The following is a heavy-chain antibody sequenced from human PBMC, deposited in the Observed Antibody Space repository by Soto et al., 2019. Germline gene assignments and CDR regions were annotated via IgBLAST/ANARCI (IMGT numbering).Heavy chain of an antibody. CDR2: ISGSGGST. CDR3: AKAFGRGDNYSYYYYMDV. CDR1: GFTFNSYA. V-gene: IGHV3-23*01. Sequence: GGSLRLSCAASGFTFNSYAMSWVRQAPGKGLEWVSVISGSGGSTYYADSVKGRFTISRDNSKNTLDLQMNSLRAEDTALYYCAKAFGRGDNYSYYYYMDVWGKGTTVTVSS. J-gene: IGHJ6*03. D-gene: IGHD3-10*01.